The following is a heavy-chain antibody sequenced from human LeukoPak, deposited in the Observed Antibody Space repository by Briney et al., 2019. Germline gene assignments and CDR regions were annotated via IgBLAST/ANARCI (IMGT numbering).Heavy chain of an antibody. CDR2: IKEDGSEK. V-gene: IGHV3-7*05. CDR1: GFTFSSYW. Sequence: GGSLRLSCAASGFTFSSYWMTWVRQAPGKGLEYVVNIKEDGSEKYYADSVKGRFTISRDNTKNSLYLQMSSLRGDDTAVYYCVRDCGFHTFDYWGQGTLITVSS. J-gene: IGHJ4*02. D-gene: IGHD2-21*01. CDR3: VRDCGFHTFDY.